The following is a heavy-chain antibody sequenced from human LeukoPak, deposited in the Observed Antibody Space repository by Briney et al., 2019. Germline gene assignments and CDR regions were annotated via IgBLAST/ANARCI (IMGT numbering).Heavy chain of an antibody. V-gene: IGHV4-34*01. CDR3: ARACTSCYGRGWLDP. CDR2: INHSGSI. CDR1: GESFTGYY. J-gene: IGHJ5*02. Sequence: SETLSLTCAVYGESFTGYYWTWIRQPPGKGLEWIGEINHSGSINYSPSLKSRVTISVDTSKNQFSLNMNSVTAADTTVYYCARACTSCYGRGWLDPWGQGTLVTVSS. D-gene: IGHD2-2*01.